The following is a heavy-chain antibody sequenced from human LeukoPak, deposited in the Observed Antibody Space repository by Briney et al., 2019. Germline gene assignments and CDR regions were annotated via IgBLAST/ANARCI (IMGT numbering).Heavy chain of an antibody. CDR2: IYSDGST. CDR3: ARERGRGRDSPWFDY. J-gene: IGHJ4*02. CDR1: GFPFSPFW. V-gene: IGHV3-53*01. D-gene: IGHD1-26*01. Sequence: GGSLKLSRAASGFPFSPFWMHWIRQGPGKGLEWVSVIYSDGSTYYADSVKGRFTISRDNSKNTLDLQMTGLRAEDTAVYYCARERGRGRDSPWFDYWGQGTLVTVSS.